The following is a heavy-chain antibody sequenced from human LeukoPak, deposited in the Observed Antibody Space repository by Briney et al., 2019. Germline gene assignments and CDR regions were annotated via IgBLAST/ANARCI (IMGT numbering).Heavy chain of an antibody. Sequence: PGGSLRLSCAASGFTVSGNYMSWVRQAPGKGLDWVSIMYTSGSTYYADSVKGRFTTSRDNSKNTLYLQMNSLRAEDTAVYYCARQFGYSGYEQTAHYFDYWGRGTLVTVSS. CDR1: GFTVSGNY. CDR3: ARQFGYSGYEQTAHYFDY. D-gene: IGHD5-12*01. CDR2: MYTSGST. V-gene: IGHV3-53*01. J-gene: IGHJ4*02.